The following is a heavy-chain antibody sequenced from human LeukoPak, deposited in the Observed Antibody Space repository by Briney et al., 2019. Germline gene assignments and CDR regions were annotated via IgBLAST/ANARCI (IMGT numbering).Heavy chain of an antibody. J-gene: IGHJ4*02. CDR1: GFTFSSYA. Sequence: GSLRLSCAASGFTFSSYAMSWVRQAPGKGLEWVSAISGSGGSTYYADSVKGRFTISRDNSKNTLYLQMNSLRAEDTAAYYCAKDSLGARAVTTPDYWGQGTLVTVSS. D-gene: IGHD3-16*01. CDR3: AKDSLGARAVTTPDY. CDR2: ISGSGGST. V-gene: IGHV3-23*01.